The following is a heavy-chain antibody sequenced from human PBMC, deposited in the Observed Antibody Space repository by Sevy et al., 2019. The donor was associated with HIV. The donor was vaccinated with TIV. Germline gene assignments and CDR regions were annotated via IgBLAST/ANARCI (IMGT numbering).Heavy chain of an antibody. Sequence: GGSLRLSCAASGFSFSGSAMHWVRQASGEGLEWVGHIRSRVKNYAKEYAASVKGRFTISRDDSKNTAYLQMNSLKTEEAAVYYCTTQYYYDSGAYRNFDYWGQGTLVTVSS. CDR2: IRSRVKNYAK. CDR3: TTQYYYDSGAYRNFDY. V-gene: IGHV3-73*01. D-gene: IGHD3-22*01. J-gene: IGHJ4*02. CDR1: GFSFSGSA.